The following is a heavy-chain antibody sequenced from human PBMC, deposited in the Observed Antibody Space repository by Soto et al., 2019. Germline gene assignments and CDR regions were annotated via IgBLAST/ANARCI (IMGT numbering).Heavy chain of an antibody. Sequence: GGSLRLSCAVSGFTFSTYGMHWVRQAPGKGLEWVAFISYDGNYIYYADSVKGRFTISRDNSKYTLYLQMNSLRGEDTAVYYCARGSKAGDGYNSVDYYYYGMDVWGQGTTVTVSS. CDR1: GFTFSTYG. V-gene: IGHV3-30*03. CDR2: ISYDGNYI. J-gene: IGHJ6*02. D-gene: IGHD5-12*01. CDR3: ARGSKAGDGYNSVDYYYYGMDV.